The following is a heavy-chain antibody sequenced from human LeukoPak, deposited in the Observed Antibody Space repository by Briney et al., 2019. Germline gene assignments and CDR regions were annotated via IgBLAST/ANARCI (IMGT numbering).Heavy chain of an antibody. D-gene: IGHD2-2*02. V-gene: IGHV4-30-4*01. CDR1: GGSISSGDYY. J-gene: IGHJ5*02. CDR3: ARGVVPAAIDWFDP. CDR2: IYYSGST. Sequence: SETLSLTCTVSGGSISSGDYYWSWIRQPPGKGLEWIGYIYYSGSTYYNPSLKSRVTMSVDTSKNQFSLKLSSVTAADTAVYYCARGVVPAAIDWFDPWGQGTLVTVSS.